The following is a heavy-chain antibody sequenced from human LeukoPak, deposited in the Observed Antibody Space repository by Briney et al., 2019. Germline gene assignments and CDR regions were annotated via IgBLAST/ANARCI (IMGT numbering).Heavy chain of an antibody. CDR3: VAGLFRVKVVRGPTTFDC. J-gene: IGHJ4*02. V-gene: IGHV4-4*02. Sequence: PSGTLSLTCAVSGGSISSSNWWTWVRQPPGKGLEWIGEIYRSGSTSYNPSLQSRVTMSIDTSKKQFSLNLKSVTAADTAVYYCVAGLFRVKVVRGPTTFDCWGQGTLVTVSS. CDR1: GGSISSSNW. CDR2: IYRSGST. D-gene: IGHD3-10*01.